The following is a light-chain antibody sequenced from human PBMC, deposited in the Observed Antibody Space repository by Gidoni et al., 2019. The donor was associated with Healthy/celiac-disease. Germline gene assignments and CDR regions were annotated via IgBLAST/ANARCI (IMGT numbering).Light chain of an antibody. J-gene: IGKJ1*01. V-gene: IGKV3-15*01. CDR3: QQYNNWPPWT. Sequence: EIVMTQSPATLSVSPGERATLSCRASQSVSSNLAWYQQKPCQAPRLLIYGASTRATGIPARFSGSGSGTEFTLTISSLHSEDFAVYYCQQYNNWPPWTFGQGTKVEIK. CDR1: QSVSSN. CDR2: GAS.